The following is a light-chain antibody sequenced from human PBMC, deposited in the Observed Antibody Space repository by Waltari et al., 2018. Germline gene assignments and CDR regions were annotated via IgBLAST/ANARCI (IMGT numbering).Light chain of an antibody. Sequence: QSALTQPASVSGSPGQSITISCTGTSSDVGGYNYVSWYQQHPGKAPKLMIYDVINRPSGVSNRCSGSKSDNPASLTISGLQAEDEADYYCSSYTSSSTLDVVFGGGTKLTVL. V-gene: IGLV2-14*03. CDR1: SSDVGGYNY. J-gene: IGLJ2*01. CDR2: DVI. CDR3: SSYTSSSTLDVV.